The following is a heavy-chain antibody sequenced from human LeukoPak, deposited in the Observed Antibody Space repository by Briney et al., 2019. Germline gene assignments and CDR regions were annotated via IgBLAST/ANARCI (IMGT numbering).Heavy chain of an antibody. D-gene: IGHD6-13*01. J-gene: IGHJ5*02. V-gene: IGHV4-31*03. Sequence: PSETLSLTCTVSGDSISSGGYYWSWSRQHPGKGLEWIGYIYYSGSTYYNPSLKSRVTISVDTPKNQFSLKLSSVTAADTAVYYCARETLPSIAAAGWFDPWGQGTLVTVSS. CDR1: GDSISSGGYY. CDR2: IYYSGST. CDR3: ARETLPSIAAAGWFDP.